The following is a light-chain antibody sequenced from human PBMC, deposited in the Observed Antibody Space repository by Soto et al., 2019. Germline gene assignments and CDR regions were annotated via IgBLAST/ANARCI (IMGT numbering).Light chain of an antibody. V-gene: IGKV3-20*01. Sequence: EIVLTQSPGTLSLSPGEKATLPCRASQSISNYLAWYQQKPGQSPRLLIYGASTRITGIPDRFSGVGSGTDFTLTISRLDPEDFAVYSCQQYANSPRTFGQGTKVEVK. CDR3: QQYANSPRT. CDR2: GAS. CDR1: QSISNY. J-gene: IGKJ1*01.